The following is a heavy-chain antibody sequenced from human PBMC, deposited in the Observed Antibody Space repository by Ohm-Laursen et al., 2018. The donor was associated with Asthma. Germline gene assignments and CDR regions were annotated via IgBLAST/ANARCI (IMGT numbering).Heavy chain of an antibody. J-gene: IGHJ4*02. Sequence: SLRLSCTASGFNFSSSAMHWVRQAPGKGLEWVAVISYDGSNKYYADSVKGRFTISRDNSKNTLYMQMNSLRAEDTAVYYCARDLDGDSYFDYWGQGTLVTVSS. CDR3: ARDLDGDSYFDY. CDR2: ISYDGSNK. V-gene: IGHV3-30-3*01. CDR1: GFNFSSSA. D-gene: IGHD4-17*01.